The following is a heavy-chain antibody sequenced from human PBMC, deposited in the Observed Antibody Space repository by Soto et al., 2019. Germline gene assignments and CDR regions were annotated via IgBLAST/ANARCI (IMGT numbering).Heavy chain of an antibody. Sequence: SETLSLTCTVSGGSFSSYYCSWIRQPAGKGLEWIGRIYSSGITNYNPSLKSRVTMSVDTSSKQFSLNMTSVTAADTAVYFCARELAEAARSLDFWGLGTLVTVSS. CDR1: GGSFSSYY. CDR2: IYSSGIT. D-gene: IGHD6-6*01. J-gene: IGHJ4*02. V-gene: IGHV4-4*07. CDR3: ARELAEAARSLDF.